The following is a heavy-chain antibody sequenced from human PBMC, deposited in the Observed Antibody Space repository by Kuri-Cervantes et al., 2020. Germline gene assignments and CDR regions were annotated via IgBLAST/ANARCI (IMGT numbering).Heavy chain of an antibody. V-gene: IGHV4-34*01. CDR3: ARGRNYYDSSGYYYQFDY. J-gene: IGHJ4*02. CDR2: INHNGNT. CDR1: GGSFSGYY. Sequence: SETLSLTCAVYGGSFSGYYWSWIRQSPGKGLEWIGEINHNGNTNNSPSLKSRITISVDTSKNQFSLKLSSVTAADTAVYYCARGRNYYDSSGYYYQFDYWGQGTLVTVSS. D-gene: IGHD3-22*01.